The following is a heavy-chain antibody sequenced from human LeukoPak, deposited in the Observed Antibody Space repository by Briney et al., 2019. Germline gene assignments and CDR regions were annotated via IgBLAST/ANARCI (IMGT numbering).Heavy chain of an antibody. CDR1: GFTFSSYW. Sequence: SGGSLRLSSAASGFTFSSYWMSWVRQAPGKGLEWVANIKKVGSDRYYVDSVKGRFTISRDNAKSSLYLQMNSLRAEDTAVYYCARDVTGLDYWGRGTLVTVSS. CDR2: IKKVGSDR. V-gene: IGHV3-7*05. CDR3: ARDVTGLDY. D-gene: IGHD3-16*01. J-gene: IGHJ4*02.